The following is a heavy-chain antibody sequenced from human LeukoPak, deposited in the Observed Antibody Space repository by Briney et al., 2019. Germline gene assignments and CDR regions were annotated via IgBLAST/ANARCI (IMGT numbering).Heavy chain of an antibody. Sequence: GASVKVSCKASGYTFTSYYMHWVRQAPGQGLEWMGIINPSGGGTSYAQKFQGRVTMTRDTSTSTVYMELSSLRSEDTAVYYCARGMGTVTHPGHLDYWGQGTLVTVSS. J-gene: IGHJ4*02. CDR3: ARGMGTVTHPGHLDY. D-gene: IGHD4-11*01. CDR2: INPSGGGT. CDR1: GYTFTSYY. V-gene: IGHV1-46*01.